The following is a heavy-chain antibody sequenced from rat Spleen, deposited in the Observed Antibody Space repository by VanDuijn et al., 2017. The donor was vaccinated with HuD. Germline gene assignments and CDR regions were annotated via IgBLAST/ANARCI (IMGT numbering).Heavy chain of an antibody. Sequence: EVQLVESGGGLVQPGRSMKLSCAASGFTFSNYGMAWVRQAPTKGLEWVATISYAGGNTYYRDSVKGRFTVSRDNAKNTLNLQLSSLRSEDTALYYCARIYSSYDWYFDFWGPGTMVTVSS. V-gene: IGHV5-29*01. CDR1: GFTFSNYG. CDR3: ARIYSSYDWYFDF. J-gene: IGHJ1*01. D-gene: IGHD1-8*01. CDR2: ISYAGGNT.